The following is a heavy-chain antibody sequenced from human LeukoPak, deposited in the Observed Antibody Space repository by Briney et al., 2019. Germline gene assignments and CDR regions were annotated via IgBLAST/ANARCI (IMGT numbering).Heavy chain of an antibody. D-gene: IGHD3-22*01. CDR2: IYYSGST. CDR1: GGSVNSGSYY. V-gene: IGHV4-61*01. J-gene: IGHJ3*02. CDR3: ARDLNYYDSSGYPLQVDAFDI. Sequence: SETLSLTCTVSGGSVNSGSYYWSWIRQPPGKGLEWIGYIYYSGSTNYNPSLKSRVTISVDTSKNQFSLKLSSVTAADTAVYYCARDLNYYDSSGYPLQVDAFDIWGQGTMVTVSS.